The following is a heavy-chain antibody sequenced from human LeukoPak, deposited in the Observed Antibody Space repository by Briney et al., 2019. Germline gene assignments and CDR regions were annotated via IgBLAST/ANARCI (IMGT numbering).Heavy chain of an antibody. CDR2: INRDGSTT. CDR3: ARDKKSGESSEIDY. J-gene: IGHJ4*02. D-gene: IGHD3-10*01. V-gene: IGHV3-74*01. Sequence: GGSLRLSCAASGFTFSNYWVHWVRQAPGKGLVWVSRINRDGSTTNYADSVKGRFTVSRDNAKNMLNLQMNSLGAEDTAVYYCARDKKSGESSEIDYWGQGTLVTVSS. CDR1: GFTFSNYW.